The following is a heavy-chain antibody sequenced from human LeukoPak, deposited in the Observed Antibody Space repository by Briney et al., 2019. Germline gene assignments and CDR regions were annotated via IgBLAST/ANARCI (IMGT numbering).Heavy chain of an antibody. D-gene: IGHD3-22*01. Sequence: PGGSLRLSCAASGFIFSSYAMSWVRQAPGKGLEWVSAISGSGGSTYYADSVKGRFTISRDNSKNTLYQQMNSLRAEDTAVYYCAKDVYYYDSSGYSIDYWGQGTLVTVSS. J-gene: IGHJ4*02. CDR2: ISGSGGST. CDR3: AKDVYYYDSSGYSIDY. V-gene: IGHV3-23*01. CDR1: GFIFSSYA.